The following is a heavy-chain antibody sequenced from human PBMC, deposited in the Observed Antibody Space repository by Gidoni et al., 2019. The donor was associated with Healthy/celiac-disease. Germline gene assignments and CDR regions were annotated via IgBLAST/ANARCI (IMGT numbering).Heavy chain of an antibody. D-gene: IGHD3-10*01. V-gene: IGHV4-59*01. CDR1: GGSISSYY. CDR2: IYYSGST. Sequence: QVQLQESGPGLVKPSETLSLTCTVSGGSISSYYWSWIRQPPGKGLEWIGYIYYSGSTNYNPSLKSRVTISVDTSKNQFSLKLSSVTAADTAVYYCARAGSGSYRLWFDPWGQGTLVTVSS. J-gene: IGHJ5*02. CDR3: ARAGSGSYRLWFDP.